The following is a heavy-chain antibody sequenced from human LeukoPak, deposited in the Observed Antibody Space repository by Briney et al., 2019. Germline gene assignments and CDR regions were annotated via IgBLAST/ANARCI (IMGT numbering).Heavy chain of an antibody. CDR2: ISAYNGDT. Sequence: ASVKVSCKASGYKFTSYGLSWVRQAPGQGLERMGWISAYNGDTNYAQKLQGRVTMTTDASTSTAYMELRSLRSDDTAVYYCARDLYYGSGSQSNIDYWGQGTLVTVSS. CDR1: GYKFTSYG. D-gene: IGHD3-10*01. J-gene: IGHJ4*02. CDR3: ARDLYYGSGSQSNIDY. V-gene: IGHV1-18*04.